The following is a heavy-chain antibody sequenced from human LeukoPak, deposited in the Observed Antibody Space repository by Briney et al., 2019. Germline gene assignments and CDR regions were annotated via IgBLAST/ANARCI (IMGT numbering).Heavy chain of an antibody. CDR3: ARDLGYYDSSGSYY. V-gene: IGHV4-59*01. CDR2: IYYSGST. D-gene: IGHD3-22*01. J-gene: IGHJ4*02. Sequence: SETLSLTCTVSGGSISSYYWSWIRQPPGKGLEWIGYIYYSGSTNYNPSLKSRVTISVDTSKNQFSLKLSSVTAADTAVYYCARDLGYYDSSGSYYWGQGTLVTVSS. CDR1: GGSISSYY.